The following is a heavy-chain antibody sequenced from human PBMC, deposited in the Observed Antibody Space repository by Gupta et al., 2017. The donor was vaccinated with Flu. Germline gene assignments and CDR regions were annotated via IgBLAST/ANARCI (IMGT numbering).Heavy chain of an antibody. CDR3: ATVTSGC. CDR1: GFTFSSSC. CDR2: INPDGSST. D-gene: IGHD1-1*01. J-gene: IGHJ4*02. V-gene: IGHV3-74*03. Sequence: EMQLVESGGGLVQLGGSLRLSCAASGFTFSSSCLKWVRQAPGKGLVWVSRINPDGSSTTYAESVKCRFTISRDNAKNTLYLQMNSLGDDDTAVYYCATVTSGCWGQGTLVTVSS.